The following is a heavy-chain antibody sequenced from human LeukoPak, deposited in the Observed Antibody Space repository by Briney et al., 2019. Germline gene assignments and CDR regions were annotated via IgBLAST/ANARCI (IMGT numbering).Heavy chain of an antibody. D-gene: IGHD6-19*01. J-gene: IGHJ6*03. V-gene: IGHV6-1*01. CDR1: GDSVSSNSAA. CDR2: TYYRSKWYN. CDR3: ARTQTVAGTSHYYYYYMDV. Sequence: SQTLSLTCAISGDSVSSNSAAWNWIRQSPSRGLEWLGRTYYRSKWYNDYAVSVKSRITINPDTSKNQFSLQLNSVTPEDTAVYYCARTQTVAGTSHYYYYYMDVWGKGTTVTVSS.